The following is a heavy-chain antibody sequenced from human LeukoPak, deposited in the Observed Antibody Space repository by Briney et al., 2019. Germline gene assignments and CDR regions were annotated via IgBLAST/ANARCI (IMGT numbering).Heavy chain of an antibody. J-gene: IGHJ6*02. CDR2: MNPNRGNT. D-gene: IGHD2-2*01. CDR1: GYTFTSYY. Sequence: ASVKVSCTASGYTFTSYYSNWVRQATGQGLEWMGCMNPNRGNTGYAQKFHGIATMIKTSSISTAYMELSSLRSEDTAVYYCARAGGYCSSTSWSLRYYYYGMDVWGQGTTVTVSS. V-gene: IGHV1-8*01. CDR3: ARAGGYCSSTSWSLRYYYYGMDV.